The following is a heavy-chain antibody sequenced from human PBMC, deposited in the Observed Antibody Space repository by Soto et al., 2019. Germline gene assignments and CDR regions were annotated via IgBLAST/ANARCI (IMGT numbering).Heavy chain of an antibody. CDR1: GYTFSNYD. Sequence: QVHLVQSGAEVKKPGASVKVSCKASGYTFSNYDINWVRQATGQGLEWMGWMNPNSDHTGYAQKFQGRVTMTRNTSISTAYMDLSSLRSEDTAVYYCVIGRGFNSSPYYMDVGGKGNTVTVSS. D-gene: IGHD1-20*01. CDR3: VIGRGFNSSPYYMDV. V-gene: IGHV1-8*01. J-gene: IGHJ6*03. CDR2: MNPNSDHT.